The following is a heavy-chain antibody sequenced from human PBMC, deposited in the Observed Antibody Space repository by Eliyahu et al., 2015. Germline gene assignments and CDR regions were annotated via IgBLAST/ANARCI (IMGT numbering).Heavy chain of an antibody. CDR3: ARDYDFWSGYPGYYYYMDV. J-gene: IGHJ6*03. D-gene: IGHD3-3*01. V-gene: IGHV3-21*01. CDR1: XXTFSSYX. CDR2: ISSSSSYI. Sequence: EVQLVESGXGLVKPGGSLRLXXAASXXTFSSYXMNWFRQAPGKGLEWVXSISSSSSYIYYADSVKGRFTISRDNAKNSLYLQMNSLRAEDTAVYYCARDYDFWSGYPGYYYYMDVWGKGTTVTVSS.